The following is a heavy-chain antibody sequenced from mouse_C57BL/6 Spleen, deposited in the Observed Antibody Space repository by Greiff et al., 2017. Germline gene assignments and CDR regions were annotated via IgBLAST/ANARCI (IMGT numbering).Heavy chain of an antibody. CDR3: ASGLYGSSYGWYFDV. J-gene: IGHJ1*03. CDR2: INPGSGGT. V-gene: IGHV1-54*01. D-gene: IGHD1-1*01. Sequence: VQLQQSGAELVRPGTSVKVSCKASGYAFTNYLIEWVKQRPGQGLEWIGVINPGSGGTNYNEKFKGKATLTADKSSSTAYMQLSSLTSEDSAVYCCASGLYGSSYGWYFDVWGTGTTVTVSS. CDR1: GYAFTNYL.